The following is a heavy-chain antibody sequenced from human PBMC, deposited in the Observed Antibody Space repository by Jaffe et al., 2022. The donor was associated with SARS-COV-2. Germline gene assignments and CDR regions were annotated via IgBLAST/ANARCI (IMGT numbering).Heavy chain of an antibody. J-gene: IGHJ5*02. D-gene: IGHD6-13*01. CDR3: ARGEPGYGSTWLLS. CDR1: GYTFTTYV. CDR2: INTNTGDP. Sequence: QVQLVQSGSELRTPGASVKVSCKASGYTFTTYVINWVRQAPGQGLEWMGWINTNTGDPTYAQGFTGRFVFSLDTSVSTAYLQISSLKAEDTAVYYCARGEPGYGSTWLLSWGQGTLVTVSS. V-gene: IGHV7-4-1*02.